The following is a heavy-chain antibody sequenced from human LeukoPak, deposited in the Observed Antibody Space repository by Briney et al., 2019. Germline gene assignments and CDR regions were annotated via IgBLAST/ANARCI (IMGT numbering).Heavy chain of an antibody. CDR1: GYTFTSYY. CDR2: IKPSGGST. J-gene: IGHJ4*02. Sequence: ASVKVSCKASGYTFTSYYIHWVRQAPGQGLEWMGIIKPSGGSTTYAQKFQGRVTMTRDTSTSTRDTSTSTVYMELSSLRSEDTAMYYCAREGVYSNYFDYWGQGTLVTVSS. D-gene: IGHD4-11*01. CDR3: AREGVYSNYFDY. V-gene: IGHV1-46*01.